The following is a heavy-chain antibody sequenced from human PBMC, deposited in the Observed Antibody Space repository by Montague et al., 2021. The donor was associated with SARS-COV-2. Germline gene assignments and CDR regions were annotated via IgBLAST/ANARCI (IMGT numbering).Heavy chain of an antibody. V-gene: IGHV4-39*01. CDR3: ASEWIYGSGSYYNPFLRVGY. J-gene: IGHJ4*02. CDR2: FYYSGST. D-gene: IGHD3-10*01. CDR1: GGSISSSSYY. Sequence: SETLSLTCTVSGGSISSSSYYWGWIRQPPGKGLEWIGSFYYSGSTYYNPSIKSRVTISGDTTKNQFSLKLSSATAAATAVYYCASEWIYGSGSYYNPFLRVGYWGQGTLVTVSS.